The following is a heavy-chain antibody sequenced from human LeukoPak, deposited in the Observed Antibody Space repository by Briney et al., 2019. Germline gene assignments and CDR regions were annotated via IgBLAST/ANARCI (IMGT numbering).Heavy chain of an antibody. CDR3: ASTEWNYAR. CDR1: GXSITNYY. V-gene: IGHV4-59*08. CDR2: IHYSGST. Sequence: SETLSLTCTVSGXSITNYYWSWMRQPPGKGLEWIGYIHYSGSTNYNPSPKSRVTISLDTSKNQFSLRLTSVTAADTAVYYCASTEWNYARWGQGTLVTVSS. J-gene: IGHJ4*02. D-gene: IGHD1-7*01.